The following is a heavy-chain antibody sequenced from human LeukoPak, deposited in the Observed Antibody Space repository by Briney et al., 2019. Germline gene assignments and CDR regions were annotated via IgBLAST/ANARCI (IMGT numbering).Heavy chain of an antibody. CDR1: GFTFSSYA. D-gene: IGHD2-21*01. CDR2: IIGSGDNT. Sequence: PVGSLSLSCAASGFTFSSYAMNWVRQGAGRGLDWVSSIIGSGDNTNYEDSVKDRLSISRENSKNTTYLQLNSLLPEDAAVYYCAKAPVTRCRGAYCYPFDYWGEETLVTVSP. J-gene: IGHJ4*02. V-gene: IGHV3-23*01. CDR3: AKAPVTRCRGAYCYPFDY.